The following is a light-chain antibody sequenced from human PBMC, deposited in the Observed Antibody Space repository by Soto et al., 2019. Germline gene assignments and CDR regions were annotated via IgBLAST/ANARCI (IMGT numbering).Light chain of an antibody. CDR1: QSVRSER. Sequence: EILLTQSPDTLSLSPGERATLSCRASQSVRSERLAWYQQKRGQAPTLLIFDASSRASGTPERFSGSGAGTDFTLTISRLEPEDFALYYCQEYDGAPPITFGLGTRLEIK. CDR3: QEYDGAPPIT. J-gene: IGKJ5*01. CDR2: DAS. V-gene: IGKV3-20*01.